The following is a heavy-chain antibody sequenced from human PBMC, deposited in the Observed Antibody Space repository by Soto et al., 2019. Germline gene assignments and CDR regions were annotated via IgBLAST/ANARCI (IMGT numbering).Heavy chain of an antibody. CDR3: ARRYCSGGNCPGIGFDY. V-gene: IGHV3-11*06. D-gene: IGHD2-15*01. Sequence: QVQLVESGGGLVKPGGSLRLSCAASGFTFSDYYMSWIRQAPGKGLEWVSYISSSSSYTNYADSVKGRFTISRDNAKNSLYLQMNSLRAGDTAVYYCARRYCSGGNCPGIGFDYWGQGTLVTVSS. J-gene: IGHJ4*02. CDR2: ISSSSSYT. CDR1: GFTFSDYY.